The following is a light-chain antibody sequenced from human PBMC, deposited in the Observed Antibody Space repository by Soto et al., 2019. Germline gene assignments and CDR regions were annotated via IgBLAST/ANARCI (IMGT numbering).Light chain of an antibody. CDR3: CSYAGSPYV. CDR1: SSDIGDYNY. J-gene: IGLJ1*01. Sequence: QSALTQPRSVSGSPGQSVTISCTGTSSDIGDYNYVSWYQQHPGKAPKLMIYDVTKRPSGVPDRFSGSKSGNTASLTISGLQPEDEADYYCCSYAGSPYVFGIGTKVTVL. CDR2: DVT. V-gene: IGLV2-11*01.